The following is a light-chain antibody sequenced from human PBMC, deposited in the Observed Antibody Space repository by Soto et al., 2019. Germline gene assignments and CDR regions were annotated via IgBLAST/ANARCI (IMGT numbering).Light chain of an antibody. J-gene: IGLJ1*01. CDR1: SSDVGGYDY. CDR3: SSHTSGSTRV. Sequence: QSALTQPASVSGSPGQSIAISCTGTSSDVGGYDYGSWYQQHPDKAPKLMIYEVTKRPSGVSNRFSGSKSGNTASLTISGLQPEDEADYYCSSHTSGSTRVFGSGTKLTVL. V-gene: IGLV2-14*01. CDR2: EVT.